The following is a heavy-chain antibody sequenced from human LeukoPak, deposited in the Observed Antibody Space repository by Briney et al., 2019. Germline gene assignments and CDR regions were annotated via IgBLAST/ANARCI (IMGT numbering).Heavy chain of an antibody. D-gene: IGHD2-2*01. Sequence: ASVKVSCKASGYIFNRYGIIWVRQAPGQGLEWMGWISTDSGNTNYAQKLQGRLTMTTETSTSTAYMELRSLRSDDTAVYYCARDEIYCSRTTCHDASDIWGQGTVVTVSS. CDR2: ISTDSGNT. CDR1: GYIFNRYG. CDR3: ARDEIYCSRTTCHDASDI. J-gene: IGHJ3*02. V-gene: IGHV1-18*04.